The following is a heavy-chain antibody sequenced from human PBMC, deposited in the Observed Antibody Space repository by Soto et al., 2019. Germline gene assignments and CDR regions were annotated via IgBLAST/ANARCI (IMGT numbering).Heavy chain of an antibody. CDR2: ISGSGGST. CDR1: GFTFSSYA. J-gene: IGHJ5*02. D-gene: IGHD3-3*01. V-gene: IGHV3-23*01. Sequence: EVQLLESGGGLVQPGGSLRLSCAASGFTFSSYAMSWVRQAPGKGLEWVSAISGSGGSTYYADSVKGRFTVSRDNSKNTLYLQMNSLRAEDTAVYYCAKDVLEWLLLNWFDPWGQGTLVTVSS. CDR3: AKDVLEWLLLNWFDP.